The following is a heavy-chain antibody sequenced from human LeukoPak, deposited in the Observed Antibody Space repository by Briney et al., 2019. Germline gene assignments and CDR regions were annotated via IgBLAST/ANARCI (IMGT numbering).Heavy chain of an antibody. CDR1: GGSISSGDYY. CDR3: ARAAYYDFWSGYSGSGWFDP. J-gene: IGHJ5*02. V-gene: IGHV4-30-4*08. CDR2: IYYSGST. D-gene: IGHD3-3*01. Sequence: SETLSLTCTVSGGSISSGDYYWSRIRQPPGKGLEWIGYIYYSGSTYYNPSLKSRVTISVDTSKNQFSLKLSSVTAADTAVYYCARAAYYDFWSGYSGSGWFDPWGQGTLVTVSS.